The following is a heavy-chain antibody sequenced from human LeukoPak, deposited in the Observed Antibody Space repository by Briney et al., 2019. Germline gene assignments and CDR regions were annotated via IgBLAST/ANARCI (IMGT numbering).Heavy chain of an antibody. CDR1: GFTFSSYS. CDR2: ISSSSSYI. D-gene: IGHD2-2*01. CDR3: ARTNLELGYCSSTSCPRIANGFDP. V-gene: IGHV3-21*01. J-gene: IGHJ5*02. Sequence: GSLRLSCAASGFTFSSYSMNWVRQAPGKGLEWLSSISSSSSYIYYADSVKGRFTISRDNAKNSLYLQMNSLRAEDTAVYYCARTNLELGYCSSTSCPRIANGFDPWGQGTLVTVSS.